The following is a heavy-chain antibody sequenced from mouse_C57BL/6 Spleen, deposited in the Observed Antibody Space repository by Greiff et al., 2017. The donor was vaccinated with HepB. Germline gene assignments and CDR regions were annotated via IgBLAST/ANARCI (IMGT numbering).Heavy chain of an antibody. J-gene: IGHJ2*01. D-gene: IGHD2-5*01. V-gene: IGHV1-69*01. CDR2: IDPSDSYT. CDR3: ARCPYSNLYYFDY. Sequence: VQLQQPGAELVMPGASVKLSCKASGYTFTSYWMHWVKQRPGQGLEWIGEIDPSDSYTNYNQKFKGKSTLTVDKSSSTAYMQLSSLTSEDSAVYYCARCPYSNLYYFDYWGQGTTLTVSS. CDR1: GYTFTSYW.